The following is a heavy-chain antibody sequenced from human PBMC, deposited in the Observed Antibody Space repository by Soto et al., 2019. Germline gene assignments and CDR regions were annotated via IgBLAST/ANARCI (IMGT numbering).Heavy chain of an antibody. CDR3: ARLVVVSPVANA. CDR2: VFYNGTT. Sequence: SETLSLTCTVSGGSINTNDYYWGWVRQPPGKGLEWIGSVFYNGTTYYSPSLKSRVTISLAPSRTQFSLKLESVTAADTAVYFCARLVVVSPVANAWGQGTLVTVSS. V-gene: IGHV4-39*01. J-gene: IGHJ5*02. CDR1: GGSINTNDYY. D-gene: IGHD2-15*01.